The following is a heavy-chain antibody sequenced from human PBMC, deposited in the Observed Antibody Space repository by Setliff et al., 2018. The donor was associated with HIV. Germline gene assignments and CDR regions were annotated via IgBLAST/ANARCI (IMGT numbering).Heavy chain of an antibody. CDR3: ARVFPHPYGNSWFDT. V-gene: IGHV4-59*11. CDR2: IYNSG. J-gene: IGHJ5*02. Sequence: PSETLSLTCSVSGGSIGSHYWSWIRQPPGKGLEWIGYIYNSGNYNPSLKSRVIMAVDTSKSEFSLKLSSVTAADTAVYYCARVFPHPYGNSWFDTWGQGILVTVSS. D-gene: IGHD3-16*01. CDR1: GGSIGSHY.